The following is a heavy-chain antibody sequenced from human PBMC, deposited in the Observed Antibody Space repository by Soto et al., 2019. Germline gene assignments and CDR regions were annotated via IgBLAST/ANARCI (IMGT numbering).Heavy chain of an antibody. CDR3: ARVVDVRPATYSGMDV. D-gene: IGHD2-21*01. V-gene: IGHV1-46*01. J-gene: IGHJ6*02. CDR2: IYPRGGST. CDR1: GYNFTSHY. Sequence: ASVKVSCKTSGYNFTSHYIHWVRQAPGQRLESMGIIYPRGGSTIYAQKFQGKVTMTRETSATTAYLELSGLTSDDTAIYYCARVVDVRPATYSGMDVWGPGTRVTVSS.